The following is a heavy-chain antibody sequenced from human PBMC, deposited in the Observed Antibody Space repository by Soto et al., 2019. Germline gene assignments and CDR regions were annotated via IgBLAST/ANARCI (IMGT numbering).Heavy chain of an antibody. CDR2: IIPIFGTA. CDR3: ARTEAYYYDSSGYYTLGY. Sequence: QVQLVQSGAEVKKPGSSVKVSCKASGGTFSSYAISWMRQAPGQGLEWMGGIIPIFGTANYAQKFQGRVTITADESTSTAYMELSSLRSEDTAVYYCARTEAYYYDSSGYYTLGYWGQGTLVTVSS. D-gene: IGHD3-22*01. V-gene: IGHV1-69*01. CDR1: GGTFSSYA. J-gene: IGHJ4*02.